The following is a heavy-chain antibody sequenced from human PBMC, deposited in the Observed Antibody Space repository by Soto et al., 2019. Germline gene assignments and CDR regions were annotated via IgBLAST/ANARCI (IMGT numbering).Heavy chain of an antibody. CDR1: GVSINSYY. D-gene: IGHD3-16*01. V-gene: IGHV4-39*01. CDR2: IYYNGSA. J-gene: IGHJ4*02. Sequence: PSETLSLTCSVSGVSINSYYWGWIRQPPGKGLEWIGSIYYNGSAYYNPSLKSRVTISVDTSRNQFSLRLSSVTAADTAVYYCARHHERRRGRGEFDYWGQGTLVTVSS. CDR3: ARHHERRRGRGEFDY.